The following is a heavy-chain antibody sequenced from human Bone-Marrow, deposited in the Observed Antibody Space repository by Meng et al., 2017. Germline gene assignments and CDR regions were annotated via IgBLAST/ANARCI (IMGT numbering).Heavy chain of an antibody. CDR3: ARETTGTTGADY. J-gene: IGHJ4*02. CDR1: GGTFSSYA. CDR2: IIPIFGTA. V-gene: IGHV1-69*13. Sequence: SVKVSCKASGGTFSSYAISWVRQAPGQGLEWMGGIIPIFGTANYAQKFQGRVTITADESKSTAYMELSSLRSEDTAVYYCARETTGTTGADYWGQGTLVTVSS. D-gene: IGHD1-7*01.